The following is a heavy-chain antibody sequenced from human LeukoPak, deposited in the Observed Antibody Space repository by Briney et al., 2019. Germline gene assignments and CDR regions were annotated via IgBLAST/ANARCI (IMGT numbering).Heavy chain of an antibody. CDR2: IYYSGST. V-gene: IGHV4-39*01. CDR1: GGSISNNNYY. D-gene: IGHD3-10*01. Sequence: SETLSLTCTVSGGSISNNNYYWDWIRQPPGKGLEWIGSIYYSGSTYYNPSLKSRVTISVDMSKNQLSLMLSSLTAADTANYFCARREDYYNNWSDPWGQGTPVIVSS. CDR3: ARREDYYNNWSDP. J-gene: IGHJ5*02.